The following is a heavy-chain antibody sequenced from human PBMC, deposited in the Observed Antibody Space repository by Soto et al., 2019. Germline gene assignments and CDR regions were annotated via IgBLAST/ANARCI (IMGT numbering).Heavy chain of an antibody. J-gene: IGHJ3*02. D-gene: IGHD3-3*01. CDR2: INAGNGNT. Sequence: ASVKVSCKASGYTFTSYAMHWVRQAPGQRLEWMGWINAGNGNTKYSQKFQGRVTITRDTSASTAYMELSSLRSEDTAVYYCARGLTVLRFLEWSSPSSFDIWGQGTMVTVSS. CDR3: ARGLTVLRFLEWSSPSSFDI. V-gene: IGHV1-3*01. CDR1: GYTFTSYA.